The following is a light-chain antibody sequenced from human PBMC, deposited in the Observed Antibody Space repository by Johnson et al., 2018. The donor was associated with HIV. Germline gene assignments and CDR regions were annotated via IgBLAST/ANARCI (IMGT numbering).Light chain of an antibody. J-gene: IGLJ1*01. CDR1: SSNIGNNY. CDR3: GTWDASLSPGGV. Sequence: QPVLTQPPSVSAAPGQKVTISCSGSSSNIGNNYVSWYQQLPGTAPKLLIYDNNKRPSGIPDRFSGSKSGTSATLGITGLPTGDEADYYCGTWDASLSPGGVSVTGTKVTVL. CDR2: DNN. V-gene: IGLV1-51*01.